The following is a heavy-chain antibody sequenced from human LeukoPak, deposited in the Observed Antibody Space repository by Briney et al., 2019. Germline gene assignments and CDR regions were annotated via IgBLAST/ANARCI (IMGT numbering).Heavy chain of an antibody. D-gene: IGHD6-13*01. CDR3: ARDLGSSSWYGNY. J-gene: IGHJ4*02. CDR2: IYYSGST. V-gene: IGHV4-30-4*07. CDR1: GGSISSGGYS. Sequence: SETLSLTCAVSGGSISSGGYSWSWIRQPPGKGLKWIGCIYYSGSTYYNPSLKSRVTISVDTSKNQFSLKLSSVTAADTAVYYCARDLGSSSWYGNYWGQGTLVTVSS.